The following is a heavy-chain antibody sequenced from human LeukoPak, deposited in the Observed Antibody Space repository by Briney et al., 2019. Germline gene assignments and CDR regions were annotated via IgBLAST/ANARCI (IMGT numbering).Heavy chain of an antibody. CDR3: ARRSVRDCSSTSCYFMGRSNWFDP. CDR2: IYYSGST. D-gene: IGHD2-2*01. V-gene: IGHV4-39*07. Sequence: SETLSLTCTVSGGSISSSSYYWGWIRQPPGKGLEWIGSIYYSGSTYYNPSLKSRVTISVDTSKNQFSLKLSSVTAADTAVYYCARRSVRDCSSTSCYFMGRSNWFDPWGQGTLVTVSS. CDR1: GGSISSSSYY. J-gene: IGHJ5*02.